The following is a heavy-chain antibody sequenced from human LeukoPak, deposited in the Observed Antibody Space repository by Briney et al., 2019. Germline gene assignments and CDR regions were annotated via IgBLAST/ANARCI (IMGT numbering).Heavy chain of an antibody. CDR2: ISYSGST. CDR3: ARQELEYSSSWYV. Sequence: PSETLSLTCTVSGGSISSSSYYWGWIRQPPGKGLEWIGSISYSGSTYFNPSLKSRVTISVDTSKNQFSLKLSSVTAADTAVYYCARQELEYSSSWYVWGQGTLVTVSS. V-gene: IGHV4-39*01. J-gene: IGHJ4*02. D-gene: IGHD6-13*01. CDR1: GGSISSSSYY.